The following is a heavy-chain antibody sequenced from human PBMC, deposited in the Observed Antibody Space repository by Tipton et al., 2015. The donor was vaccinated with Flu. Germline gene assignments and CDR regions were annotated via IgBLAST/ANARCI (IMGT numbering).Heavy chain of an antibody. J-gene: IGHJ4*02. Sequence: AASGFTFSSYAMHWVRQAPGKGLEWVAVISYDGSNKYYADSVKGRFTISRDNSKNTLYLQMNSLRAEDTAVYYCASSTAGRIAVAGALLDYWGQGTLVTVSS. CDR3: ASSTAGRIAVAGALLDY. D-gene: IGHD6-19*01. CDR1: GFTFSSYA. CDR2: ISYDGSNK. V-gene: IGHV3-30-3*01.